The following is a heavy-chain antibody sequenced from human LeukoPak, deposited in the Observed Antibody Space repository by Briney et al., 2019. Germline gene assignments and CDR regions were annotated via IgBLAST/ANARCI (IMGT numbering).Heavy chain of an antibody. J-gene: IGHJ4*02. D-gene: IGHD3-22*01. CDR2: IDPSDSYT. Sequence: GESLRISCKGSGYGFTSYWISWVRQMPGKGLEWMGRIDPSDSYTNYSPSFQGHVTISADKSISTAYLQWSSLKASDTAMYYCARAGGYYDSSGYYYFDYWGQGTLVTVSS. CDR3: ARAGGYYDSSGYYYFDY. V-gene: IGHV5-10-1*01. CDR1: GYGFTSYW.